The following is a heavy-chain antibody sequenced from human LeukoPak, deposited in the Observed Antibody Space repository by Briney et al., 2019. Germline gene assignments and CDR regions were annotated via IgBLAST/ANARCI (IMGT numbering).Heavy chain of an antibody. J-gene: IGHJ5*02. CDR1: GFTVSSNY. CDR3: AKDRDSSGYTTYNWFDP. CDR2: IYSGGST. D-gene: IGHD3-22*01. Sequence: PGGSLRLSCAASGFTVSSNYMSWVRQAPGKGLEWVSVIYSGGSTYYADSVKGRFTISRDNSKNTLYLQMNSLRAEDTAVYYCAKDRDSSGYTTYNWFDPWGQGTLVTVSS. V-gene: IGHV3-53*01.